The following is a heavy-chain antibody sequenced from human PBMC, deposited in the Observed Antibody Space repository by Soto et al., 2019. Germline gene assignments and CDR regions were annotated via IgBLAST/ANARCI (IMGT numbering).Heavy chain of an antibody. D-gene: IGHD5-18*01. V-gene: IGHV3-30-3*01. CDR3: ARDPLWGTAMVLWYCDL. CDR1: GFTFSSYA. J-gene: IGHJ2*01. CDR2: ISYDGSNK. Sequence: QVQLVESAGGVVQPGRSLRLSCAGSGFTFSSYAMHWVRQAPGKVLEWVAIISYDGSNKYYADSVKGRFSISRDNSKNPLYLQMNSLRAEDTAVYYCARDPLWGTAMVLWYCDLWGRGSLVTVSS.